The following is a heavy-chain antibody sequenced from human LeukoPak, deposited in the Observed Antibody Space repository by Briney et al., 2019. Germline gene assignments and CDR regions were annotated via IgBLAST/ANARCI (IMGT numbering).Heavy chain of an antibody. CDR3: ASSPSSWRYMDV. Sequence: PGGSLRLSCAASGFTVSSNYMSWVRQAPGKGLEWVSVIYSGGSTYYADSVKGRFTLSRDNSKNTLYLQMNSLRGEDTAVYYCASSPSSWRYMDVWGKGTTVTVSS. CDR2: IYSGGST. D-gene: IGHD6-13*01. J-gene: IGHJ6*03. V-gene: IGHV3-53*01. CDR1: GFTVSSNY.